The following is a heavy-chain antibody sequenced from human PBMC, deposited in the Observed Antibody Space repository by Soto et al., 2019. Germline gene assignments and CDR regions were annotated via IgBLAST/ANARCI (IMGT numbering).Heavy chain of an antibody. D-gene: IGHD1-26*01. V-gene: IGHV4-4*02. J-gene: IGHJ4*02. CDR1: GGSFTSNNW. CDR2: IYRTGST. Sequence: PSETLSLTYAVSGGSFTSNNWWTWVRQPPGQGLEWIGEIYRTGSTNYNPPLKSRVTISLDKSENQFSLKVTSLTAADTAVYYCASRDTGISVDYWGQVTLVTVSS. CDR3: ASRDTGISVDY.